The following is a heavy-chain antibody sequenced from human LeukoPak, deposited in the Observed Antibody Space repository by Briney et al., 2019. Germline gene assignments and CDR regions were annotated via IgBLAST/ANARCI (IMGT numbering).Heavy chain of an antibody. CDR3: ARHRTNNYGSGTPFDN. J-gene: IGHJ4*02. D-gene: IGHD3-10*01. V-gene: IGHV4-39*01. CDR2: IHYSGNT. Sequence: PAETLSLTCTVTGDSLSGSSYYWGWIRQSPGKWLEWVGCIHYSGNTQYNPNLKNRLSTSVDTYRNQFSHKLTSVSVADTAVYYCARHRTNNYGSGTPFDNWGQGTLVTVSA. CDR1: GDSLSGSSYY.